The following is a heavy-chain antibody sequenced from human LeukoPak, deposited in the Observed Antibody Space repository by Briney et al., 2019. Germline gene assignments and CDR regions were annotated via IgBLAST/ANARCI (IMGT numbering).Heavy chain of an antibody. CDR3: ARSKGGYSSSSADY. D-gene: IGHD6-6*01. CDR1: GGSISSSSYY. J-gene: IGHJ4*02. V-gene: IGHV4-39*01. Sequence: PSETLSLTCTVSGGSISSSSYYWGWIRQPPGKGLEWIGSIYYSGSTYYNPSLKSRVTIYVDTSKNQFSLKLSSVTAADTAVYYCARSKGGYSSSSADYWGQGTLVTVSS. CDR2: IYYSGST.